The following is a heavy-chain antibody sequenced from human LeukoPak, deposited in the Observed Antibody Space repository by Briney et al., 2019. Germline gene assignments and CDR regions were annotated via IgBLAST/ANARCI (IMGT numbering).Heavy chain of an antibody. CDR2: ISYDGSNK. V-gene: IGHV3-30*03. CDR1: GFTFSSYG. Sequence: PGRSLRLSCAASGFTFSSYGMHWVRQAPGKGLEWVAVISYDGSNKYYADSVKGRFTISRDNSKNTLYLQMNSLRAEDTAVYYCARDIGGATLDYWGQGTLVTVSS. CDR3: ARDIGGATLDY. D-gene: IGHD1-26*01. J-gene: IGHJ4*02.